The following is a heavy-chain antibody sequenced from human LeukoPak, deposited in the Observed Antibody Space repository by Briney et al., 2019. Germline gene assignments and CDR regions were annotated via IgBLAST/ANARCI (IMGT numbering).Heavy chain of an antibody. V-gene: IGHV3-53*01. CDR3: ARLRYCSGGSCYEESYYFDY. CDR2: IYSGGST. CDR1: GFTVSSNY. J-gene: IGHJ4*02. Sequence: GGSLRLSCAASGFTVSSNYMSWVRQAPGKGLEWVSVIYSGGSTYYADSVKGRFTISRDNSKNTLYLQMNSLRAEDTAVYYCARLRYCSGGSCYEESYYFDYWGQGTLVTVSS. D-gene: IGHD2-15*01.